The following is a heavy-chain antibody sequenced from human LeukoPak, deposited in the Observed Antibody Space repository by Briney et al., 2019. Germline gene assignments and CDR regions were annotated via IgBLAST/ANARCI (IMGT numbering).Heavy chain of an antibody. Sequence: ASVKVSCKASGYTFTSYYMNWVRQAPGQGLEWMGIINPSGGSTSYAQKFQGRVTMTRDTSISTAYMELSRLRSDDTAVYYCARPRLWFGELSSAFDIWGQGTVVTVSS. CDR3: ARPRLWFGELSSAFDI. CDR2: INPSGGST. J-gene: IGHJ3*02. CDR1: GYTFTSYY. D-gene: IGHD3-10*01. V-gene: IGHV1-46*01.